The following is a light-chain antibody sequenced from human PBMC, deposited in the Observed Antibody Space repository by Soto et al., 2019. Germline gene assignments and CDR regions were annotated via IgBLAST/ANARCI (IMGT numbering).Light chain of an antibody. J-gene: IGKJ1*01. CDR2: DAS. CDR1: QSVSSY. V-gene: IGKV3-11*01. Sequence: EIVMTQSPSTLSGSPGERATLSFMAGQSVSSYLAWYQQKPGQAPRLLIYDASNRATGIPARFSGSGSGTDFTLTISSLEPEDFAVYYCQQRSNWPPSKTFGQGTKVDIK. CDR3: QQRSNWPPSKT.